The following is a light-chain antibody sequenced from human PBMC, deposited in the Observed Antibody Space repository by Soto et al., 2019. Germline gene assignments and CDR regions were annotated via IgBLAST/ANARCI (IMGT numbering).Light chain of an antibody. V-gene: IGKV3-11*01. CDR1: QNVSSY. CDR2: DAS. Sequence: DIVLTQSPATLSLSPGDRATLSCTASQNVSSYLAWYQQKPGQAPRLLIYDASNRATGIPARFSGSGSGTDFSLTISSLEPEDFAVYYCQHRGNWPLTFGGGTKVEIK. CDR3: QHRGNWPLT. J-gene: IGKJ4*01.